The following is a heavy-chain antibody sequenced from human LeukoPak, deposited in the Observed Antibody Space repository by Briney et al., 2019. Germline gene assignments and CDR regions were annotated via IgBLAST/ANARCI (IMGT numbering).Heavy chain of an antibody. J-gene: IGHJ4*02. CDR1: GYTFTSYD. D-gene: IGHD7-27*01. CDR3: ARGPPNWGYDY. CDR2: MSSNSGNT. Sequence: ASVKVSCKASGYTFTSYDINWVRQAPGQGFEWMGWMSSNSGNTGYAQKFQGRVTMTRSTSMSTAYMELSSLSSEDTAVYYCARGPPNWGYDYWGQGTLVTVSS. V-gene: IGHV1-8*01.